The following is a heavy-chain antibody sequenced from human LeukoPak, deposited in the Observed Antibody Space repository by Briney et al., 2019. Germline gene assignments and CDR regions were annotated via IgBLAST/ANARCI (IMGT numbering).Heavy chain of an antibody. V-gene: IGHV3-21*01. J-gene: IGHJ4*02. CDR3: VATTVGTTLLPPQ. D-gene: IGHD4-23*01. CDR1: GFSFTSYT. CDR2: ITGTTDYI. Sequence: PGGSLRLSCAASGFSFTSYTMNWVRQAPGKGGEGGSSITGTTDYIDYADSLKGRFTVSRDNAKNSLYLQMNSLRAEDAAVYFCVATTVGTTLLPPQWGQGPRVTVPS.